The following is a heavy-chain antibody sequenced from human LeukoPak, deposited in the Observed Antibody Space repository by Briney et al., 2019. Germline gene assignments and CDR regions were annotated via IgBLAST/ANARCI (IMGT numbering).Heavy chain of an antibody. J-gene: IGHJ5*02. D-gene: IGHD3-10*01. V-gene: IGHV4-34*01. CDR2: VNDSGGT. Sequence: SETLSLTCAVYIDSFTNYYWNWIRQTPGKGLEWIGEVNDSGGTNINPSLRSRVILSVDTSKNQFSLKLISVTAADTAVYYCARHVRAMVRGVISPFDPWGQGTLVTVSS. CDR3: ARHVRAMVRGVISPFDP. CDR1: IDSFTNYY.